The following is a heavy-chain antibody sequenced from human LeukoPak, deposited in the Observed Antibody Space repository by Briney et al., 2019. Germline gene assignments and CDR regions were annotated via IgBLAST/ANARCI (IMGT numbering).Heavy chain of an antibody. CDR3: VREGFYFFDF. CDR2: IKQDGSET. CDR1: GFTFTNNF. Sequence: PGGSLRLSCAASGFTFTNNFMSWVRQVPGKGLEWVANIKQDGSETTYADSVRGRLTIFRDNAKDSVYLQMNSLRAEDSATYYCVREGFYFFDFWGQGTLVTVSS. J-gene: IGHJ4*01. V-gene: IGHV3-7*01.